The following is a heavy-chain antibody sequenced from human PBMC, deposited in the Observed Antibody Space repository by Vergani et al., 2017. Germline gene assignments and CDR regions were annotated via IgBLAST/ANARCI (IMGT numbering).Heavy chain of an antibody. D-gene: IGHD2-2*01. J-gene: IGHJ4*02. CDR2: IYYSGST. Sequence: QVQLQESGPGLVKPSGTLSLTCAVSGGSISSSNWWSWVRQPPGKGLEWIGSIYYSGSTNYNPSLKSRVTISVDTSKNQFSLKLSSVTAADTAVYYCARVGCSSTSCYSGDGPSGEKNFDYWGQGTLVTVSS. CDR3: ARVGCSSTSCYSGDGPSGEKNFDY. CDR1: GGSISSSNW. V-gene: IGHV4-4*02.